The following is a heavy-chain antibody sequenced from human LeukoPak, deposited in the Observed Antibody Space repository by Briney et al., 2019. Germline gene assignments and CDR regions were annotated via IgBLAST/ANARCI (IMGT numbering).Heavy chain of an antibody. V-gene: IGHV4-61*02. J-gene: IGHJ5*02. D-gene: IGHD5/OR15-5a*01. CDR2: PYTSGTT. Sequence: PSETLSLTCTVSGASIGSGPYYWTWIRQPAGKGLEWIGGPYTSGTTNYNPSLKSRVRMSADTSKNQFSLELTSVTAADTAVYYCARDVNDKNLEALDPWGQGTLVTVSS. CDR3: ARDVNDKNLEALDP. CDR1: GASIGSGPYY.